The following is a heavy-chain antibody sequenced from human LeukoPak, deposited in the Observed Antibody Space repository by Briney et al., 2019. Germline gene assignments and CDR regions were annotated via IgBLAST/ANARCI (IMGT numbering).Heavy chain of an antibody. CDR2: ISSSSSYI. J-gene: IGHJ4*02. Sequence: GGSLRLSCAASGFTFSSYSMNWVRQAPGKGLEWVSSISSSSSYIYYADSVKGRFTISRDNAKNSLYLQMNSLRAEDTAVYYCARDSRPIGYSRSWHLDYWGQGTLVTVSS. D-gene: IGHD6-13*01. CDR1: GFTFSSYS. CDR3: ARDSRPIGYSRSWHLDY. V-gene: IGHV3-21*01.